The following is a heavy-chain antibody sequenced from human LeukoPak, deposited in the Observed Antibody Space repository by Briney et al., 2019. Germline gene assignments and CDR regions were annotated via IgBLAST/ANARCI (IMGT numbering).Heavy chain of an antibody. CDR1: GFIFSNYN. D-gene: IGHD4-17*01. Sequence: PGGSLRLSCAASGFIFSNYNMNWVRQAPGKGLEWVSSISSTGSYIYYADSMKGRFTISRDDAKNSLYLQMNSLRAEDTAVYYCVRESLMVTTSLYTRFDPWGQGTLVTVSS. V-gene: IGHV3-21*01. J-gene: IGHJ5*02. CDR2: ISSTGSYI. CDR3: VRESLMVTTSLYTRFDP.